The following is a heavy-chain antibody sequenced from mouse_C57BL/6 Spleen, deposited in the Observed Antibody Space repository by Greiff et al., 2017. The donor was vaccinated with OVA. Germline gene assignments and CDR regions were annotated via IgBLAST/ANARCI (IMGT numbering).Heavy chain of an antibody. CDR2: ISGGGGNT. V-gene: IGHV5-9*01. Sequence: EVQRVESGGGLVKPGGSLKLSCAASGFTFSSYTMSWVRQTPEKRLEWVATISGGGGNTYYPDSVKGRFTISRDNAKNTLYLQMSSLRSEDTALYYCARYGYDAWFAYWGQGTLVTVSA. J-gene: IGHJ3*01. CDR3: ARYGYDAWFAY. CDR1: GFTFSSYT. D-gene: IGHD2-2*01.